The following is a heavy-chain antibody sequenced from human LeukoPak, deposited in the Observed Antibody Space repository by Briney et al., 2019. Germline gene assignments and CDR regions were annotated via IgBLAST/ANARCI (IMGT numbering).Heavy chain of an antibody. CDR3: AREQYGQHYLDY. Sequence: GRSLRLSCAASGFTFSNHAMRWVRQAPGKGLEWVAVMSYDGSNKYYADSVKGRFTISRDNSKSTLYLQMNSLRVEDTAAYYCAREQYGQHYLDYWGQGTLAIVSS. CDR1: GFTFSNHA. D-gene: IGHD2-8*01. J-gene: IGHJ4*02. CDR2: MSYDGSNK. V-gene: IGHV3-30-3*01.